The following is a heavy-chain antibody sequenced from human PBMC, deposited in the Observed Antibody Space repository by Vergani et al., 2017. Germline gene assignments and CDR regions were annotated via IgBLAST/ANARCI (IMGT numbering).Heavy chain of an antibody. CDR1: GGSISSSSYY. V-gene: IGHV4-39*07. D-gene: IGHD6-6*01. CDR2: IYYSGST. CDR3: ARVGSSSGYYYYMDV. Sequence: QLQLQESGPGLVKPSETLSLTCTVSGGSISSSSYYWGWIRQPPGKGLEWIGSIYYSGSTYYNPSLKSRVTISVDTSKNQFSLKLSSVTAADTAVCYCARVGSSSGYYYYMDVWGKGTTVTVSS. J-gene: IGHJ6*03.